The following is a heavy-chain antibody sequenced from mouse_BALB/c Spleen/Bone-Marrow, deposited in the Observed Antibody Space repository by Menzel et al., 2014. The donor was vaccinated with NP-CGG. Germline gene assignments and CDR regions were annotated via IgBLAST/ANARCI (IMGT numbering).Heavy chain of an antibody. Sequence: DVKVVESGGDLVKPGGSLKLSCAASGFTFSSYGMSWVRQTPDKRLEWVATISSGGSYTYYPDSVKGRFTISRDNAKNTLYLQMSSLKSEDTAMYYCARGGGAYYGNYWFAYWGQGTLVTVSA. CDR1: GFTFSSYG. CDR2: ISSGGSYT. J-gene: IGHJ3*01. V-gene: IGHV5-6*02. D-gene: IGHD2-10*01. CDR3: ARGGGAYYGNYWFAY.